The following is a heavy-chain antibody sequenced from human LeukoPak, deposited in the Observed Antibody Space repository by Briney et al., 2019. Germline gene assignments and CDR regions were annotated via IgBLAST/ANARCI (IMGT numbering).Heavy chain of an antibody. CDR3: AKGSPYYYDSSGYPNDPTFDY. Sequence: GGSLRLSCAASGFTFSSYAMSWVRQAPGKELEWVSAISGSGGSTYYADSVKGRFTISRDNSKNTLYLQMNSLRAKDTAVYYCAKGSPYYYDSSGYPNDPTFDYWGQGTLVTVSS. CDR1: GFTFSSYA. V-gene: IGHV3-23*01. D-gene: IGHD3-22*01. CDR2: ISGSGGST. J-gene: IGHJ4*02.